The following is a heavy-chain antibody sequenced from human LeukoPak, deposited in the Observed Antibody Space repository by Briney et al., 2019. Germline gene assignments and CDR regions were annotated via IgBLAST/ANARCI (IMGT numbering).Heavy chain of an antibody. CDR2: ISAYNGNT. CDR1: GYTFTSYG. D-gene: IGHD3-22*01. V-gene: IGHV1-18*01. Sequence: VASVKVSCKASGYTFTSYGISWVRQAPGQGLEWMGWISAYNGNTNYAQKLQGRVTMTTDTSTSTAYMELRSLRSDDTAVYYCARGPGRDYYDSSGYHTFDYWGQGTLVTVSS. J-gene: IGHJ4*02. CDR3: ARGPGRDYYDSSGYHTFDY.